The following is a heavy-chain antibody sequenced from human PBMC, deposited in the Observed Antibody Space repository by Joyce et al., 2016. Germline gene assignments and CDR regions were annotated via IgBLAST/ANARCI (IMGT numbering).Heavy chain of an antibody. CDR1: GFTFSSYA. V-gene: IGHV3-23*01. Sequence: EVQLLESGGGLVQPGGSLRLSCAASGFTFSSYAMSWVRQAPGKGLECVSAISGSGTSTYYADSVKGRFTISRDNSKNTLYLQMNSLRAEDTAVYYCAKALSPYYDYIWGSYLDAFDIWGQGTMVTVSS. D-gene: IGHD3-16*02. CDR2: ISGSGTST. CDR3: AKALSPYYDYIWGSYLDAFDI. J-gene: IGHJ3*02.